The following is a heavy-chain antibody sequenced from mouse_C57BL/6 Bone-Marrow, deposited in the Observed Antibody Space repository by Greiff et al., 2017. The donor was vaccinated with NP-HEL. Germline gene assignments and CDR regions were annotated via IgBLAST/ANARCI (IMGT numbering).Heavy chain of an antibody. CDR1: GYTFTSYG. J-gene: IGHJ3*01. V-gene: IGHV1-81*01. CDR2: IYPRSGNT. CDR3: ANNWGVFAY. Sequence: QVQLKESGAELARPGASVKLSCKASGYTFTSYGISWVKQRTGQGLEWIGEIYPRSGNTYYNEKFKGKATLTADKSSSTAYMELRSLTSEDSAVYFCANNWGVFAYWGQGTLVTVSA. D-gene: IGHD4-1*01.